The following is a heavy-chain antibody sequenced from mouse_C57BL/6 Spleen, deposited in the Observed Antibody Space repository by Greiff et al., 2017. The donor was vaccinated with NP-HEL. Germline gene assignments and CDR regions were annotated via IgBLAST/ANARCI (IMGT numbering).Heavy chain of an antibody. Sequence: VQLKQSGPELVKPGASVKMSCKASGYTFTDYNMHWVKQSHGKSLEWIGYINPNNGGTSYNQKFKGKATLTVNKSSSTAYMELRSLTSEDSAVYYCAYLYYYGSSSYAMDYWGQGTSVTVSS. D-gene: IGHD1-1*01. CDR1: GYTFTDYN. CDR2: INPNNGGT. J-gene: IGHJ4*01. V-gene: IGHV1-22*01. CDR3: AYLYYYGSSSYAMDY.